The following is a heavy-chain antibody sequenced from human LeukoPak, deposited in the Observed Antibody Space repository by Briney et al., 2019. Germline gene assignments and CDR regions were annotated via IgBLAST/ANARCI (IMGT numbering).Heavy chain of an antibody. CDR3: ARDPGGALRSIDY. J-gene: IGHJ4*02. V-gene: IGHV4-59*11. Sequence: SETLRHTCRVPGLSLNYHFDTSIPHTPVNAPRPFGYIYNSGRTNYNPSLKSRVTISEDMSKNQFSLKLTSVTAADTAVYYCARDPGGALRSIDYWGQGTLVTVSS. CDR2: IYNSGRT. CDR1: GLSLNYHF. D-gene: IGHD3-10*01.